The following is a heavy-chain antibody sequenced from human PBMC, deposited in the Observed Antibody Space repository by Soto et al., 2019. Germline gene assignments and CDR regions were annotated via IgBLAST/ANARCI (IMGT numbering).Heavy chain of an antibody. Sequence: GGSLRLSCAASGLTFSSYAMHWVRQAPGKGLEWVAVISYDGNNKYYADSVKGRFTISRDNSKSTLYLQMNSLRAEDTAVFYCARGAYCRSTSCYRNGMDVWGQGTTVTVS. CDR1: GLTFSSYA. D-gene: IGHD2-2*01. J-gene: IGHJ6*02. CDR3: ARGAYCRSTSCYRNGMDV. CDR2: ISYDGNNK. V-gene: IGHV3-30-3*01.